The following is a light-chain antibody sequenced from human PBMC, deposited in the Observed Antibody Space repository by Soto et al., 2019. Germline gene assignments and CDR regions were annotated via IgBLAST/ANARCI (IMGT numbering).Light chain of an antibody. J-gene: IGLJ2*01. CDR1: SSNIGAGYD. CDR3: QSYDRSLSGVV. V-gene: IGLV1-40*01. CDR2: GNT. Sequence: QSALTQPPSVSGAPGQRVTISCTGSSSNIGAGYDVHWYQQFPGAAPKLLIYGNTNRPSGVPDRFSGSKSGTSASLAITGLQAEDEAEYYCQSYDRSLSGVVFGGGTKLTVL.